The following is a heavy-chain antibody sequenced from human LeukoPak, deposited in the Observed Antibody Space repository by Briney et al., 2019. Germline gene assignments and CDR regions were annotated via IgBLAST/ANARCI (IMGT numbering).Heavy chain of an antibody. Sequence: PGGSLRLSCAASGFTFSSYGMHWVRQAPGKGLEWVTIISYDGSKKYYADSVKGRFTISRDNSKNTLYLQMNSLRAEDTAVYYCAKGSLGYYYYMDVWGKGTTVTVSS. CDR3: AKGSLGYYYYMDV. CDR2: ISYDGSKK. V-gene: IGHV3-30*18. CDR1: GFTFSSYG. J-gene: IGHJ6*03. D-gene: IGHD7-27*01.